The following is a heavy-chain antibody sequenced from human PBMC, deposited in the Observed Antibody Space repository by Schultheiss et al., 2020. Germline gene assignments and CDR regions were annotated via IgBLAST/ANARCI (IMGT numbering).Heavy chain of an antibody. Sequence: GGSLRLSCAASGFTFSTYAMSWVRQAPGKGLEWVSTIRDSGGVTSYADSVKGRFTISRDNSKNTLYLQMNSLRAEDTALYYCAKMDDTIFGVSTGMDVWGQGTTVTVSS. CDR1: GFTFSTYA. J-gene: IGHJ6*02. CDR2: IRDSGGVT. V-gene: IGHV3-23*01. CDR3: AKMDDTIFGVSTGMDV. D-gene: IGHD3-3*01.